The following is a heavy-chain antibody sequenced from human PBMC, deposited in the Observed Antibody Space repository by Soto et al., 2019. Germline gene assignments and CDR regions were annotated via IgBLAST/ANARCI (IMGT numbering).Heavy chain of an antibody. D-gene: IGHD6-6*01. J-gene: IGHJ5*02. Sequence: SVKVSCKASGYTFTSYGITWVRQAPGQGLEWMGWISAYNGDTNYAPRLQGRVTMTTDTYTSTVYMELKSLKSDDTAVYYCARDQEYSTSGLYWFDLWGQGTLVTVSS. CDR1: GYTFTSYG. V-gene: IGHV1-18*04. CDR2: ISAYNGDT. CDR3: ARDQEYSTSGLYWFDL.